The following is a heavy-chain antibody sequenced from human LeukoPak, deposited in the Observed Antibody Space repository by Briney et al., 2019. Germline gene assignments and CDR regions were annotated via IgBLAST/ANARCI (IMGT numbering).Heavy chain of an antibody. Sequence: GGSLRLSCTASAFTFSSYGIHWVRQAPGKGLEWVAFIRFDGSNKFYADSVKGRFTISRDNSKNTLYLQMNSLRAEDTAVYYCARTSSSWSDFDYWGQGTLVTVSS. D-gene: IGHD6-13*01. J-gene: IGHJ4*02. CDR3: ARTSSSWSDFDY. CDR1: AFTFSSYG. CDR2: IRFDGSNK. V-gene: IGHV3-30*02.